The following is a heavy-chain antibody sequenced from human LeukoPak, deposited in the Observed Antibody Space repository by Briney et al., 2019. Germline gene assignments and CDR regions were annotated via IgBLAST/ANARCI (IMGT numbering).Heavy chain of an antibody. CDR3: ARGLVLVPIYNWFDP. CDR1: GFTFSSYG. J-gene: IGHJ5*02. Sequence: GGSLRLSCAASGFTFSSYGMRWVRQAPGKGLEWVAVISYDGSNKYYADSVKGRFTISRDNSKNTLYLQMNSLRAEDTAVYYCARGLVLVPIYNWFDPWGQGTLVTVSS. CDR2: ISYDGSNK. D-gene: IGHD6-13*01. V-gene: IGHV3-30*03.